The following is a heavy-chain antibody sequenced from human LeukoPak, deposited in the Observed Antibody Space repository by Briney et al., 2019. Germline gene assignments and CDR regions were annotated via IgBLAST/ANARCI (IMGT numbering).Heavy chain of an antibody. V-gene: IGHV3-30-3*01. D-gene: IGHD3-10*02. CDR1: GFTFGSYA. J-gene: IGHJ6*02. Sequence: PGGSLRLSCAASGFTFGSYAMHWVRQAPGKGLEWVAVMSFDGTHIYYADSVKGRFTISRDNSKNTLYLQMNSLRAEDTAAYYCARCSGYGMDVWGQGTTVTVSS. CDR3: ARCSGYGMDV. CDR2: MSFDGTHI.